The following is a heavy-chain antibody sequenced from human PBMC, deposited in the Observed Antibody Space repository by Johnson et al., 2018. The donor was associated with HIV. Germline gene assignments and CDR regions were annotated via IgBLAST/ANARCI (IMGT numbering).Heavy chain of an antibody. Sequence: QMQLVESGGGVVQPGGSLKLSCAASGFTFSSYGMHWVRQAPGKGLEWVAVISYDGSNKYYADSVKGRFTISRDNSKNTLYLQMNSLRAEDTAVYYCAKEGYYYDSKNDAFDIWGQGTMVTVSS. D-gene: IGHD3-22*01. CDR1: GFTFSSYG. CDR2: ISYDGSNK. J-gene: IGHJ3*02. V-gene: IGHV3-30*18. CDR3: AKEGYYYDSKNDAFDI.